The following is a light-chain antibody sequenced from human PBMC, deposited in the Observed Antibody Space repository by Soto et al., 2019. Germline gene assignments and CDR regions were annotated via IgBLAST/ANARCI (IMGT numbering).Light chain of an antibody. Sequence: DIQMTPSPSSVSASVGDRDTITRRASQGISSWLAWYQQKPGKAPKLLIYAASSLQSGVPSRFIGSGSGTDFTLSISSLQPEDFATYYCQQSYSTGWTFGQGTKVDIK. CDR2: AAS. CDR1: QGISSW. J-gene: IGKJ1*01. CDR3: QQSYSTGWT. V-gene: IGKV1-12*01.